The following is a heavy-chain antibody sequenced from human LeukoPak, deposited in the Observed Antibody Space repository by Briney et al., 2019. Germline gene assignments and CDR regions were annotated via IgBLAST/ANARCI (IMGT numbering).Heavy chain of an antibody. CDR2: VYNSGST. D-gene: IGHD5-24*01. CDR3: ARCRDAYVFDY. V-gene: IGHV4-59*08. Sequence: PSETLSLTCTVSGGPISSYYWSWIRQPPGKGLEWIGYVYNSGSTHYNPSLKSRVAISVDTSKNQFSLKLSSVTAADTAVYYCARCRDAYVFDYWGQGTLVTVSS. CDR1: GGPISSYY. J-gene: IGHJ4*02.